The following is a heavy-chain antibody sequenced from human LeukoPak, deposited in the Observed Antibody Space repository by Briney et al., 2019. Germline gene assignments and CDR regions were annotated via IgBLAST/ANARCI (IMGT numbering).Heavy chain of an antibody. V-gene: IGHV3-30-3*01. CDR1: GFTFSSYA. D-gene: IGHD2-21*02. CDR2: ISYDGSNK. CDR3: ARDPAYCGGDCYSGYFDY. Sequence: GRSLRLSCAAPGFTFSSYAMHRVRQAPGKGLEWVAVISYDGSNKYYADSVKGRFTISRDNSKNTLYLQMNSLRAEDTAVYYCARDPAYCGGDCYSGYFDYWGQGTLVTVSS. J-gene: IGHJ4*02.